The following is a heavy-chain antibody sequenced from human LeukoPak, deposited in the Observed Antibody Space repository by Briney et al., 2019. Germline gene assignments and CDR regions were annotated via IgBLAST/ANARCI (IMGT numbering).Heavy chain of an antibody. V-gene: IGHV1-18*01. CDR1: GYTFTSYG. Sequence: GASAKVSCKASGYTFTSYGISWVRQAPGQGLEWMGWISAYNGNTNYAQKLQGRVTMTTDTSTSTAYMELRSLRSDDTAVYYCARDLYYYDSSGDLFDYWGQGTLVTVSS. CDR2: ISAYNGNT. CDR3: ARDLYYYDSSGDLFDY. J-gene: IGHJ4*02. D-gene: IGHD3-22*01.